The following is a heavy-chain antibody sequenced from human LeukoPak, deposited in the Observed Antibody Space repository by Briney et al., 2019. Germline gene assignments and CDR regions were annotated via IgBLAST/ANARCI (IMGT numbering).Heavy chain of an antibody. J-gene: IGHJ3*02. CDR2: IYTSGST. Sequence: PSETLSPTCTVSGNSISSGDNYWSWIRQPAGKGLEWIGRIYTSGSTNYNPSLKSRVTMSVDTSKNQFSLKLSSVTAADTAVYYCARDLLWFGDDAFDIWGQGTMVTVSS. V-gene: IGHV4-61*02. D-gene: IGHD3-10*01. CDR1: GNSISSGDNY. CDR3: ARDLLWFGDDAFDI.